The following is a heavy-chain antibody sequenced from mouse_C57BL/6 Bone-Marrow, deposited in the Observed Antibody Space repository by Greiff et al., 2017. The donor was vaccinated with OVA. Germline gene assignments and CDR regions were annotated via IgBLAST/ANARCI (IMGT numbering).Heavy chain of an antibody. CDR2: IYPGDGDT. CDR1: GYAFSSYW. V-gene: IGHV1-80*01. D-gene: IGHD2-4*01. J-gene: IGHJ1*03. CDR3: ARSYYDYSYWYFDV. Sequence: VQLQESGAELVKPGASVKISCKASGYAFSSYWMNWVKQRPGKGLEWIGQIYPGDGDTNYNGKFKGKATLTADKSSSTAYMQLSSLTSEDSAVYFCARSYYDYSYWYFDVWGTGTTVTVSS.